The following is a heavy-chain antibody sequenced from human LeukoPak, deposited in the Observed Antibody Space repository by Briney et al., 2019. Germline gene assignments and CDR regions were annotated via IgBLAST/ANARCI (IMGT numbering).Heavy chain of an antibody. CDR3: ASLVPYYGSGSYYKTFDY. D-gene: IGHD3-10*01. CDR2: MHPNSGNT. J-gene: IGHJ4*02. V-gene: IGHV1-8*01. Sequence: GASVKVSCKASGYTFTSYDINWVRQATGQGLEWMGWMHPNSGNTGYAQKFQGRVTMTRNTSISTAYMELSSLRSEDTAVYYCASLVPYYGSGSYYKTFDYWGQGTLVTVSS. CDR1: GYTFTSYD.